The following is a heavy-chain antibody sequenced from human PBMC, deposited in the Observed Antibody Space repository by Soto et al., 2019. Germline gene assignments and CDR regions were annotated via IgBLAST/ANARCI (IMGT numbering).Heavy chain of an antibody. CDR1: GGTFSSYA. CDR2: IIPIFGTA. J-gene: IGHJ6*02. V-gene: IGHV1-69*01. CDR3: ARIDREYYYDYYGMDV. Sequence: QVQLVQSGAEVKKPGSSVKVSCKASGGTFSSYAISWVRQAPGQGLEWMGGIIPIFGTANYAQKFQGRVTITADESTSTAYMELSSLRSEDTAVYYCARIDREYYYDYYGMDVWGQGTTVTVSS.